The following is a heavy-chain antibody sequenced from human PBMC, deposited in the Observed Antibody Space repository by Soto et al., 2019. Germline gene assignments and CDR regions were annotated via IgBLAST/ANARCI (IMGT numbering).Heavy chain of an antibody. CDR2: INPANGDT. Sequence: EASVKVSCKTSGYSFTTFFLHWMRQAHGQRLEWMGWINPANGDTMYSQKFLGRVSNTRDTSATTAYMELTSLTSEDTAVYYCARGPSSGCFDSWGQGTLVTVSS. CDR3: ARGPSSGCFDS. D-gene: IGHD5-12*01. V-gene: IGHV1-3*01. CDR1: GYSFTTFF. J-gene: IGHJ4*02.